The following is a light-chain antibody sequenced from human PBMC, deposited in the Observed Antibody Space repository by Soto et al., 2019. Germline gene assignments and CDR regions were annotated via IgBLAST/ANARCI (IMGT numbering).Light chain of an antibody. CDR3: QQRSNWPIT. CDR1: QSVRGNY. CDR2: DAS. J-gene: IGKJ5*01. Sequence: EIVLTQSPGTLSLSPVERATLSCRASQSVRGNYLAWYQQKPGQAPRLLIYDASNRATGIPARFSGSGSGTDFTLTISSLEPEDFAVYYCQQRSNWPITFGQGTRLEIK. V-gene: IGKV3-11*01.